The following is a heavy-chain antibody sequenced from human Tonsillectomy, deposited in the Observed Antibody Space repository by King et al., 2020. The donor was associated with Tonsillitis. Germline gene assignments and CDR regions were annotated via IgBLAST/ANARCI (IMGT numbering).Heavy chain of an antibody. J-gene: IGHJ4*02. V-gene: IGHV3-21*01. Sequence: VQLVESGGGLVKPGGSLRLSCAASGFTFSSYSMNWVRQAPGKGLEWVSSIGSSSSYIYYADSVKGRFTISRDNAKNSLYLQMNSLRAEDTAVYYCARGSEEYYFDYWGQGTLVTVSS. CDR2: IGSSSSYI. CDR1: GFTFSSYS. CDR3: ARGSEEYYFDY. D-gene: IGHD3-10*01.